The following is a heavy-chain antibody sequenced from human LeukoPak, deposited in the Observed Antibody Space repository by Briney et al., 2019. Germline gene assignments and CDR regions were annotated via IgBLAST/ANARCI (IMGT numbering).Heavy chain of an antibody. D-gene: IGHD3-10*01. CDR2: ISGYNGNT. V-gene: IGHV1-18*04. CDR1: GYTFTSYG. J-gene: IGHJ4*02. CDR3: ARVCRTIVRGITYFDY. Sequence: GASVKVSCKASGYTFTSYGINWVRQAPGQGLEWMGWISGYNGNTNYAQKFQGRVTMTTDTSTTTAYIELKSLMSDDPSVYYCARVCRTIVRGITYFDYWGQGALVTVSS.